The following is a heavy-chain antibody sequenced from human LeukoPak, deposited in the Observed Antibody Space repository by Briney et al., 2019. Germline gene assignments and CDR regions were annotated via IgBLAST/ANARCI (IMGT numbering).Heavy chain of an antibody. CDR2: NNGSGGST. V-gene: IGHV3-23*01. D-gene: IGHD2-15*01. J-gene: IGHJ1*01. CDR3: AKGDNIGVVVAAGGGIQH. CDR1: GFTFSSYS. Sequence: GGSLRLSCSASGFTFSSYSRNRVRQAPGKGLERVSANNGSGGSTYYADSVKGRFTTTRDNSKNTLYLQMNSLRAEDTAVYYCAKGDNIGVVVAAGGGIQHWGQGTLVTVFS.